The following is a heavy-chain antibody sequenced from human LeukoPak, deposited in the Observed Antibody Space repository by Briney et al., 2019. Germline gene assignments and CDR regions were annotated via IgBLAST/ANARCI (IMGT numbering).Heavy chain of an antibody. CDR1: GFTVSWYG. Sequence: GGSLRLSCAASGFTVSWYGMHWVRQAPGKRLEWVAVMSHDGSNKYYADSLKGRFTISRDNSKNTLYLQMNSLRAEDTAVYYCAKESGVYCSGGSCYLDHWGQGTLVTVSS. CDR2: MSHDGSNK. D-gene: IGHD2-15*01. CDR3: AKESGVYCSGGSCYLDH. J-gene: IGHJ4*02. V-gene: IGHV3-30*18.